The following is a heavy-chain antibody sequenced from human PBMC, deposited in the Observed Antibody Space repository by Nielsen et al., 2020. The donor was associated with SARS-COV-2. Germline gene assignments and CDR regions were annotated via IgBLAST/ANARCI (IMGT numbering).Heavy chain of an antibody. CDR1: GGTFSSYA. Sequence: SVKVSCKASGGTFSSYAISWVRQAPGQGLEWMGGIIPIFGTANYAQKFQGRVTITADESTSTAYMEPSSLRSEDTAVYYCASGYSYGRYYYYGMDVWGQGTTVTVSS. V-gene: IGHV1-69*13. J-gene: IGHJ6*02. CDR3: ASGYSYGRYYYYGMDV. D-gene: IGHD5-18*01. CDR2: IIPIFGTA.